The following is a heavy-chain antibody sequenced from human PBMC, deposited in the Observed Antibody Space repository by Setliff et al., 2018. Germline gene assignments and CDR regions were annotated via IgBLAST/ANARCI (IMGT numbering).Heavy chain of an antibody. V-gene: IGHV3-48*04. CDR1: GFTFSTYG. CDR3: AKAYVRTTVTPRGFDY. D-gene: IGHD4-17*01. Sequence: PGESLKIPCAASGFTFSTYGLNWVRQAPGKGLEWISYLNNDGTTIYYADSVRGRFTISRDNARDSLYLQMNSLRAEDTAVYYCAKAYVRTTVTPRGFDYWGQGTLVTVSS. CDR2: LNNDGTTI. J-gene: IGHJ4*02.